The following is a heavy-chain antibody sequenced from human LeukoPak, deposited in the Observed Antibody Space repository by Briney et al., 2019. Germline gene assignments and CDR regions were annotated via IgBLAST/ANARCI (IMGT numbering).Heavy chain of an antibody. D-gene: IGHD6-13*01. Sequence: GGSLRLSCAASGFTFSSYAMSWVRQAPGKGLEWVSAISGSGGSTYYADSVKGRFTISRDNSKNTLYLQMNSLRAEDTAVYYCANDRRGYSSSWYKGYYFDYWGQGTLVTVSS. CDR3: ANDRRGYSSSWYKGYYFDY. CDR1: GFTFSSYA. J-gene: IGHJ4*02. V-gene: IGHV3-23*01. CDR2: ISGSGGST.